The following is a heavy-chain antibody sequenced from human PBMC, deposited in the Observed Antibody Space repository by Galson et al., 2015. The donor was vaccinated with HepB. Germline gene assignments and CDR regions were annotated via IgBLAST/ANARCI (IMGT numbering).Heavy chain of an antibody. D-gene: IGHD2-15*01. CDR3: ASGYCSGGSCYDFDY. Sequence: SVKVSCKASGYTFTSYAMHWVRQAPGQRLEWMGWINAGNGNTKYSQKFQGRVTITRDTSASTAHMELSSLRSEDTAVYYCASGYCSGGSCYDFDYWGQGTLVTVSS. CDR2: INAGNGNT. CDR1: GYTFTSYA. J-gene: IGHJ4*02. V-gene: IGHV1-3*01.